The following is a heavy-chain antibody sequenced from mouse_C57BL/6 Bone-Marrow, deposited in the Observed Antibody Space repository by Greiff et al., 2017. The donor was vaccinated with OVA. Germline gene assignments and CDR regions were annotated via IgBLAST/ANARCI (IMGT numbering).Heavy chain of an antibody. CDR1: GYTFTSYW. D-gene: IGHD2-1*01. Sequence: QVQLQQPGTELVKPGASVKPSCKASGYTFTSYWMHWVKQRPGQGLEWIGNINPSNGGTNYNEKFKSKATLTVDKSSSTAYMQLSSLTSEDSAVYYCAKPCGNNYAMDYWGQGTSVTVSS. J-gene: IGHJ4*01. V-gene: IGHV1-53*01. CDR3: AKPCGNNYAMDY. CDR2: INPSNGGT.